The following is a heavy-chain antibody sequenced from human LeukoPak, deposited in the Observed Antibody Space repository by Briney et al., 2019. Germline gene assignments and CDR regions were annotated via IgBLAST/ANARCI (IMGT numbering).Heavy chain of an antibody. CDR3: ARAYSTMWLLLLAFDY. J-gene: IGHJ4*02. CDR2: IYYSGST. D-gene: IGHD3-22*01. CDR1: GGSISSSSYY. Sequence: SETLSLTCTVSGGSISSSSYYWGWIRQPPGKGLEWIGSIYYSGSTYYNPSLKSRVTISVDTSKNQFSLKLSSVTAADTAVYYCARAYSTMWLLLLAFDYWGQGTLVTVSS. V-gene: IGHV4-39*07.